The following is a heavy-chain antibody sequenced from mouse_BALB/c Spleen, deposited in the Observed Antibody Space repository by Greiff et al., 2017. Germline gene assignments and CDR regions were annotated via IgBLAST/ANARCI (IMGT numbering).Heavy chain of an antibody. CDR2: ISDGGSYT. Sequence: EVKLVESGGGLVKPGGSLKLSCAASGFTFSDYYMYWVRQTPEKRLEWVATISDGGSYTYYPDSVKGRFTISRDNAKNNLYLQMSSLKSEDTAMYYCASPSYGNYGGWLAYWGQGTLVTVSA. V-gene: IGHV5-4*02. CDR1: GFTFSDYY. CDR3: ASPSYGNYGGWLAY. J-gene: IGHJ3*01. D-gene: IGHD2-10*02.